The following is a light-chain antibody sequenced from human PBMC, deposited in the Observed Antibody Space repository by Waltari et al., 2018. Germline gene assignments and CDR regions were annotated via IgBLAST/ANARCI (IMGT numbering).Light chain of an antibody. V-gene: IGKV1-33*01. CDR1: QDISNY. J-gene: IGKJ3*01. Sequence: DIQMTQSPSSLSASVGARVTITCQASQDISNYLNLYQQKPGKAPKLLIYDASNLETGVPSRFSGSGSGTDFTFTISSLQPEDIATYYCQQYDNLPLFNFGPGTKVDIK. CDR2: DAS. CDR3: QQYDNLPLFN.